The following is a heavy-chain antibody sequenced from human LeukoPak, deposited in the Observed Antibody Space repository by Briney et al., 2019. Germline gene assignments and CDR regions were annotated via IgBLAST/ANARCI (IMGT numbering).Heavy chain of an antibody. CDR2: IYHSGST. V-gene: IGHV4-4*02. D-gene: IGHD1-26*01. CDR1: GCSISSSNW. J-gene: IGHJ6*02. Sequence: KTSGTLSLTCAVSGCSISSSNWWRWVRQPPGEGLEWIGAIYHSGSTDYNPSLKSRVTISVDKSKNQFSLKLSSVTAADTAVYYCARVRVRMGPYGMDVWGQGTTVTVSS. CDR3: ARVRVRMGPYGMDV.